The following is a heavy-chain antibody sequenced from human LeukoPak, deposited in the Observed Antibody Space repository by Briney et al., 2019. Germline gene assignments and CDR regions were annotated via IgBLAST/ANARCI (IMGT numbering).Heavy chain of an antibody. CDR3: ARRVDILTGYFNWFDP. Sequence: GESLKISCKGSGYTFTNYWIGWVRQMPGKGLEWMGIIYPGDSDTRYSPSFQGQVTMSVDKSINTAYLQWSSLKASDTAMYYCARRVDILTGYFNWFDPWGQGTLVTVSS. D-gene: IGHD3-9*01. CDR1: GYTFTNYW. V-gene: IGHV5-51*01. J-gene: IGHJ5*02. CDR2: IYPGDSDT.